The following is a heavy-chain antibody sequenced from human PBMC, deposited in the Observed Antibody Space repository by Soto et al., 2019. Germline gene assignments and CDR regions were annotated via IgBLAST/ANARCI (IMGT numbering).Heavy chain of an antibody. CDR3: ARAGAAPYYYYGMDV. V-gene: IGHV1-18*01. J-gene: IGHJ6*02. Sequence: ASVKVSCKASGYTFSTSGMSWLRQAPGQGLEWMGWISTYNGDTNDAPKFQDRVTMTSDTSTSTVYMELRSLRSDDTAVYYCARAGAAPYYYYGMDVCGQGTRVTVSS. CDR2: ISTYNGDT. CDR1: GYTFSTSG. D-gene: IGHD2-15*01.